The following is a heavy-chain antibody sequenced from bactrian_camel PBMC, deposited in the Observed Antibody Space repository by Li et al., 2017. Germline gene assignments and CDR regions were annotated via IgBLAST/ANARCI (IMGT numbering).Heavy chain of an antibody. Sequence: VQLVESGGGLVQPGGSLRLSCAASGFTFSSYAMSWVRQAPGKGLEWVSRITSSGGSTYYADSVKGRFTISRDNAKNTLYLRLNSLKTEDTAMYYCATRGGSWSGYNYWGQGTQVTVS. D-gene: IGHD6*01. J-gene: IGHJ4*01. V-gene: IGHV3S31*01. CDR1: GFTFSSYA. CDR2: ITSSGGST. CDR3: ATRGGSWSGYNY.